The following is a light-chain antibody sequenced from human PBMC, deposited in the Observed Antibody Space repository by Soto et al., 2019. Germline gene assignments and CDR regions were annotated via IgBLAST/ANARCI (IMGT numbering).Light chain of an antibody. J-gene: IGKJ5*01. CDR2: LAS. Sequence: DIVMTQSPLSLPVTPGEPSSISRRSSQSLQHSNGYNYLDWYFQKPGQSPQLLIHLASNRASGVTVRFSGSGSGTDFTLNISSVEAEDVGLYYCMQGVQMPPITFGQGTRLEIK. CDR3: MQGVQMPPIT. CDR1: QSLQHSNGYNY. V-gene: IGKV2-28*01.